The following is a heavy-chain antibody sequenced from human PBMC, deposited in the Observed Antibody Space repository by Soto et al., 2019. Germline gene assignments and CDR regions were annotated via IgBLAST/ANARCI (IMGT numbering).Heavy chain of an antibody. J-gene: IGHJ3*02. CDR1: GFTVSGYY. Sequence: QMQLLESGGGLVKPGGSLRLSCVASGFTVSGYYMAWIRQPPGKGLEWLSYISPDGRGTNYADSVRGRFTISRDNAMNSLFLQMNTLRAEDTAVYFCATGQQVRMADIWGQGTMVTVSS. CDR3: ATGQQVRMADI. V-gene: IGHV3-11*03. CDR2: ISPDGRGT. D-gene: IGHD6-13*01.